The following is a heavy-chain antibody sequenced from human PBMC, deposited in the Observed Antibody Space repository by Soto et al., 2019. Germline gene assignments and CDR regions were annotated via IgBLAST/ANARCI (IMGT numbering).Heavy chain of an antibody. D-gene: IGHD2-15*01. CDR1: GGSTSSYY. V-gene: IGHV4-59*01. J-gene: IGHJ3*02. Sequence: SETLSLTCTVSGGSTSSYYWSWIRQTSGKGLEWIGYIYYSGSPNYSPSLESRVTIAEDTSKSQFSLKLSSVTAADTAVYYCASPAGSGRDSFDSWGQGTMVT. CDR3: ASPAGSGRDSFDS. CDR2: IYYSGSP.